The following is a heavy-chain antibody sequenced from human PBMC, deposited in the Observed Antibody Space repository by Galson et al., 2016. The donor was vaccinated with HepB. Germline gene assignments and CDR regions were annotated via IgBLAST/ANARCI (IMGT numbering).Heavy chain of an antibody. CDR1: GYTFIGFY. J-gene: IGHJ4*02. CDR2: IDPRSGDT. V-gene: IGHV1-2*02. CDR3: VNVRREWPVNGY. D-gene: IGHD3-3*01. Sequence: SVKVSCKASGYTFIGFYIHWVRQAPGQGLEWMGWIDPRSGDTKYAQNFQGRVTMSRDTSISTAYMELTRLTADDTAVYYCVNVRREWPVNGYWGQGTLVSVSS.